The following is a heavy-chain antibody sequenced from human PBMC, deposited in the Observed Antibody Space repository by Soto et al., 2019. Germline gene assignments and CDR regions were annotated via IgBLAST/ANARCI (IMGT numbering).Heavy chain of an antibody. Sequence: GGSLRLSCAASGFTFSSYGMHWVRQAPGKGLEWVAVIWYDGSNKYYADSVKGRFTISRDNSKNTLYLQMNSLRAEDTAVYYCARAGTDYGDYSAQDYWGQGTLVTVSS. CDR1: GFTFSSYG. CDR3: ARAGTDYGDYSAQDY. J-gene: IGHJ4*02. D-gene: IGHD4-17*01. V-gene: IGHV3-33*01. CDR2: IWYDGSNK.